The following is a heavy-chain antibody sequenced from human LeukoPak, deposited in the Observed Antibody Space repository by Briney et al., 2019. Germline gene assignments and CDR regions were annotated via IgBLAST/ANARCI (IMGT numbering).Heavy chain of an antibody. CDR3: ARDLYGAIKIDY. D-gene: IGHD2-2*02. V-gene: IGHV1-18*01. J-gene: IGHJ4*02. CDR1: GYTFTSYG. CDR2: ISAYNGNA. Sequence: ASVKVSCKASGYTFTSYGISWVRQAPGQGLESMGWISAYNGNANYAQKLQGRVTMTTDTSTSTAYMELRSLRSDDTAVYYCARDLYGAIKIDYWGQGTLVTVSS.